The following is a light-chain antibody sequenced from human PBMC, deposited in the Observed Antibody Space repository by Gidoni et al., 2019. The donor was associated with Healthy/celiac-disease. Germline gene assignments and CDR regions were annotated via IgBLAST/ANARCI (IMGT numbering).Light chain of an antibody. V-gene: IGKV3-11*01. CDR2: DAT. J-gene: IGKJ2*01. CDR3: QRRSNWLYT. Sequence: EIVFTPSPATLSLSPGERATHSCRSSQSVSSYLAWYQQKPGQAPRLIIDDATSSATGIPARFSGSGSGTDFTLTISRLAPEDLVVYYCQRRSNWLYTFGQGTKVEIK. CDR1: QSVSSY.